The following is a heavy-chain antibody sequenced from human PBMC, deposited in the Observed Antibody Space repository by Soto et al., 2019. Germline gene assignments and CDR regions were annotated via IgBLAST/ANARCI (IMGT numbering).Heavy chain of an antibody. Sequence: QVQLVESGGGVVQPGRSLRLSCAASGFTFSSYGMHWVRQAPGKGLEWVAVIWYDGSNKYYADSVKGRFTISRDNSKNTWYQQMNSLRAEATAVYYCARDQAEGSLRAGMDVWGQGTTVTVSS. V-gene: IGHV3-33*01. J-gene: IGHJ6*02. CDR2: IWYDGSNK. CDR1: GFTFSSYG. D-gene: IGHD2-15*01. CDR3: ARDQAEGSLRAGMDV.